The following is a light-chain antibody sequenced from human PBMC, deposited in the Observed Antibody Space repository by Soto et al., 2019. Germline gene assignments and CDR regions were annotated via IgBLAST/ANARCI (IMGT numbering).Light chain of an antibody. CDR1: RTLLHYNGNNY. CDR3: MQNLQTPLT. CDR2: LGS. J-gene: IGKJ5*01. Sequence: DIVMTQSPLSLPVPPXEPASISCXXSRTLLHYNGNNYLGWYLQRPGQSPQVLIYLGSNRASGVPDRFSGSGSGTDFTLKISRVETEDVGVYYCMQNLQTPLTFGQGTLLEIK. V-gene: IGKV2-28*01.